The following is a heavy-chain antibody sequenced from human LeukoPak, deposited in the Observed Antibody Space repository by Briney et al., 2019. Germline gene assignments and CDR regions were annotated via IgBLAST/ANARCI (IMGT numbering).Heavy chain of an antibody. CDR1: GGSFSGYY. Sequence: PSETLSLTCAVYGGSFSGYYWSWIRQPPGKGLEWIGEINHSGSTNYNPSLKSRVTISVDTSKNQFSLKLSSVTAADTAVYYCARQPPYYYGSGSLKGLDYWGQGTLVTVSS. CDR2: INHSGST. J-gene: IGHJ4*02. CDR3: ARQPPYYYGSGSLKGLDY. V-gene: IGHV4-34*01. D-gene: IGHD3-10*01.